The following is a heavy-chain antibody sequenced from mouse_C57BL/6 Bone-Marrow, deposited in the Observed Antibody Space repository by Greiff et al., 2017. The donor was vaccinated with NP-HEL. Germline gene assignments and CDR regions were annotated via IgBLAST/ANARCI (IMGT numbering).Heavy chain of an antibody. J-gene: IGHJ3*01. Sequence: EVQRVESGPGLVKPSQSLSLTCSVTGYSITSGYYWNWIRQFPGNKLEWMGYISYDGSNNYNPSLKNRISITRDTSKNQFFLKLNSVTTEDTATYYCARDKGYDYDGRGPWFAYWGQGTLVTVSA. CDR1: GYSITSGYY. D-gene: IGHD2-4*01. CDR2: ISYDGSN. CDR3: ARDKGYDYDGRGPWFAY. V-gene: IGHV3-6*01.